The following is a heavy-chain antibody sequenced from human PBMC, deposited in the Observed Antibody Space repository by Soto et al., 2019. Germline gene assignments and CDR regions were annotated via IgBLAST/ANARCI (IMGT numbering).Heavy chain of an antibody. CDR2: IIPIFGTA. J-gene: IGHJ6*02. CDR3: ARTTIFGVVIIAAHYYYGMDV. Sequence: SVKVSCKASGGTFSSYAISWVRQAPGQGLEWMGGIIPIFGTANYAQKFQGRVTITADESTSTAYMELSSLRSEDTAVYYCARTTIFGVVIIAAHYYYGMDVWGQGTTVTVSS. D-gene: IGHD3-3*02. V-gene: IGHV1-69*13. CDR1: GGTFSSYA.